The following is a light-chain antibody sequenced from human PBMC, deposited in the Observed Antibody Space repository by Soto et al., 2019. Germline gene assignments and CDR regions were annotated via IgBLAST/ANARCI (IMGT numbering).Light chain of an antibody. J-gene: IGKJ1*01. Sequence: ETVMTRSPATLSVSPGERATLSCRASQSVSANLAWYQQKPGQAPRLLIYGAFTRATDIPARFSGSGSGTEFTLTISRLQSEDSAVYYCQQYNNWPRTFGQGTKV. CDR2: GAF. CDR1: QSVSAN. V-gene: IGKV3-15*01. CDR3: QQYNNWPRT.